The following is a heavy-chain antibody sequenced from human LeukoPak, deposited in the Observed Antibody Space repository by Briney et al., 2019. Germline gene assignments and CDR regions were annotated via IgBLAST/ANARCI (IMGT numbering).Heavy chain of an antibody. CDR3: AREVSEGFDF. D-gene: IGHD3-22*01. V-gene: IGHV3-23*01. J-gene: IGHJ4*02. CDR2: ISGSGDST. Sequence: GGSLRLSCAASGFTFSSYAMSWVRQAPGKGLEWVSAISGSGDSTYYGGSVKGRFTISRDNSKNTLYLQMNSLRAEDTALYYCAREVSEGFDFWGQGTLVTVSS. CDR1: GFTFSSYA.